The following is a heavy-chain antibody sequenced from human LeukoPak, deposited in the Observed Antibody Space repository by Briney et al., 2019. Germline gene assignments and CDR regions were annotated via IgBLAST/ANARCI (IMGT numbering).Heavy chain of an antibody. J-gene: IGHJ4*02. D-gene: IGHD3-22*01. CDR1: GGSISSYY. V-gene: IGHV4-59*12. Sequence: PSETLSLTCTVSGGSISSYYWSWIRQPPGKGLEWIGYIYYSGSTNYNPSLKSRVTISVDKSKNQFSLKLSSVTAADTAVYYCARFSSVDYFDYWGQGTLVTVSS. CDR3: ARFSSVDYFDY. CDR2: IYYSGST.